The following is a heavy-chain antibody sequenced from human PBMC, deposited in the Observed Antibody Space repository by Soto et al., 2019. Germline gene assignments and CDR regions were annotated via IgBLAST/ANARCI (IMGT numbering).Heavy chain of an antibody. V-gene: IGHV1-8*01. CDR3: ARATSIVVLVAALPGNYMDV. CDR1: GYTFTSYD. Sequence: ASVKVSCKASGYTFTSYDINWVRQATGQGLEWMGWMNPNSGNTGYAQKFQGRVTMTRNTSISTAYMGLSSLRSEDTAVYYCARATSIVVLVAALPGNYMDVWGKGTTVTGSS. CDR2: MNPNSGNT. D-gene: IGHD2-15*01. J-gene: IGHJ6*03.